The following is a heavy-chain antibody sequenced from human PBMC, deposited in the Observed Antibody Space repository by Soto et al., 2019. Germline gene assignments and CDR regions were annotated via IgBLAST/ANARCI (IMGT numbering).Heavy chain of an antibody. J-gene: IGHJ4*02. V-gene: IGHV3-15*07. CDR1: GFTFSNAW. Sequence: EVQLVESGGGLVEPGGSLRLSCAASGFTFSNAWMTWVRQAPGKGLEWVGRIKSKNDGVTTDYAAPVKGRFTISRDDSKNILFLQMNSLKSEDTAVYYCSADVPSQGRGEFDYWGQGTLVTVAS. CDR2: IKSKNDGVTT. CDR3: SADVPSQGRGEFDY.